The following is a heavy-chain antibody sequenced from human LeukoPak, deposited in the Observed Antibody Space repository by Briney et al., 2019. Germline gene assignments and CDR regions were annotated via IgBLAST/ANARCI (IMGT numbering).Heavy chain of an antibody. CDR2: ISGSGGST. CDR3: AKNPYCSSTRCYWEDV. J-gene: IGHJ6*04. V-gene: IGHV3-23*01. D-gene: IGHD2-2*01. CDR1: GFTFSSYA. Sequence: GGSLRLSCAASGFTFSSYAMSWVRQAPGKRLEWVSAISGSGGSTYYADSVKGRFTISRDNSKNTLYLQMNSLRAEDTAVYYCAKNPYCSSTRCYWEDVWDKGTTVTVSS.